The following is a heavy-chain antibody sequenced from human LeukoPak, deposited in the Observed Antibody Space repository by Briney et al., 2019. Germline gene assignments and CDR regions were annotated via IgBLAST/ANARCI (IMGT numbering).Heavy chain of an antibody. V-gene: IGHV3-23*01. D-gene: IGHD3-3*01. CDR2: ISGSGYYS. J-gene: IGHJ5*02. CDR3: ARDFSIFGVVSYNWFDP. CDR1: EFTFDNYA. Sequence: GGSLRLSCAASEFTFDNYAMSWVRQAPGKGLEWVSVISGSGYYSYYADSVKGRFTISRDNAKNSLYLQMNSLRAEDTAVYYCARDFSIFGVVSYNWFDPWGQGTLVTVSS.